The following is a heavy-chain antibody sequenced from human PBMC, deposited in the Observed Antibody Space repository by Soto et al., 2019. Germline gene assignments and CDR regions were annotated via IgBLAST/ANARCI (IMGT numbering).Heavy chain of an antibody. V-gene: IGHV3-23*01. CDR3: TRGYGDYVRDY. CDR2: ISGSGAGT. D-gene: IGHD4-17*01. CDR1: GFTFSDYA. Sequence: EVQLLESGGGLEHPGGSLRLSCAASGFTFSDYAMTWVRQAPGKGLEWVSTISGSGAGTYYADSVKGRFTISRDHSKNTAYLQMNSLKTEDTAVYYCTRGYGDYVRDYWGQGTLVTVSS. J-gene: IGHJ4*02.